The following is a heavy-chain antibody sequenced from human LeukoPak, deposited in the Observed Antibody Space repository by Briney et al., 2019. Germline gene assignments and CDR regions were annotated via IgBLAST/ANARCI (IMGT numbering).Heavy chain of an antibody. D-gene: IGHD6-13*01. Sequence: GGSLRLSCAASGFTFSGYSMNWVRQAPGKGLEWVSVLYRDGSTYYSDSVKGRFTISRDNSKNRLYLQMGSLRAEDTAVYYCAREGSRRYWSFDYWGQGALVTVSS. V-gene: IGHV3-66*02. CDR3: AREGSRRYWSFDY. CDR1: GFTFSGYS. CDR2: LYRDGST. J-gene: IGHJ4*02.